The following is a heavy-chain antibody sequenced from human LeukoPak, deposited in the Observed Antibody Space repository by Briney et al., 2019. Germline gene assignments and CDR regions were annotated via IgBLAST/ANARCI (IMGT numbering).Heavy chain of an antibody. J-gene: IGHJ3*02. CDR2: ISYSGST. V-gene: IGHV4-59*12. D-gene: IGHD4-23*01. CDR3: ARGGYGGQPRTFDI. Sequence: PSETLSLACTASGDSISSDFWSWIRQPPGKGLEWIGYISYSGSTNYNPSRKSRVTISIDTSKNQFSLRLSSVTAADTAVYYCARGGYGGQPRTFDIWGQGTMVTVSS. CDR1: GDSISSDF.